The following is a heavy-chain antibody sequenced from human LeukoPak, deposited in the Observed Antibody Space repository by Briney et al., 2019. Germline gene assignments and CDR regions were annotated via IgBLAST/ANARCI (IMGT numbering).Heavy chain of an antibody. CDR3: ARDLNYGGNNGLDY. CDR2: ISYDGSNK. Sequence: GGSLRLSCAASGFTFSSYAMHWVRQAPGKGLEWVAVISYDGSNKYYEDSVKGRFTISRDNSKNTLYLQMNSLRAEDTAVYYCARDLNYGGNNGLDYWGQGTLVTVSS. V-gene: IGHV3-30*01. D-gene: IGHD4-23*01. J-gene: IGHJ4*02. CDR1: GFTFSSYA.